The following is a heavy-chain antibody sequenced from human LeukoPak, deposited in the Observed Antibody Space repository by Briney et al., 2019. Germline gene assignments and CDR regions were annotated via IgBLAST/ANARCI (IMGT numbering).Heavy chain of an antibody. CDR1: GYTFTSYG. Sequence: GASVKVSCKASGYTFTSYGISWVRQAPGQGLEWMGWISAYNGNTNYAQKLQGRVTMTTDTSTSTAYMELRSLRSDDTAVYYCARDQGNVLLWFGPPEKRYNWFDPWGQGTLVTVSS. CDR2: ISAYNGNT. CDR3: ARDQGNVLLWFGPPEKRYNWFDP. D-gene: IGHD3-10*01. J-gene: IGHJ5*02. V-gene: IGHV1-18*01.